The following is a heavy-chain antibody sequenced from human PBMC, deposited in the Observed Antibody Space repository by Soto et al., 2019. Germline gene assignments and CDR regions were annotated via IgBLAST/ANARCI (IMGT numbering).Heavy chain of an antibody. J-gene: IGHJ4*02. D-gene: IGHD1-1*01. CDR2: INQDGNED. CDR3: ARTGDGHHDFLDY. V-gene: IGHV3-7*01. CDR1: VFTFSSYW. Sequence: TWWSLRLSCSASVFTFSSYWMNWFRQAPGKGLEWVANINQDGNEDNLLDSVKGRFTISRDNAKNSLFLQMNSLRVDDTAVYYCARTGDGHHDFLDYWGQGALVTVS.